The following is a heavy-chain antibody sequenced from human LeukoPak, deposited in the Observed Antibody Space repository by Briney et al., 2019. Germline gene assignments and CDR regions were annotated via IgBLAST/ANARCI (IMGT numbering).Heavy chain of an antibody. CDR2: IYYSGST. CDR1: GGSISSYY. V-gene: IGHV4-59*01. CDR3: ARDREGESYFDY. J-gene: IGHJ4*02. Sequence: PSETLSLTCTVSGGSISSYYWSWIRQPPGKGLEWIGYIYYSGSTNYNPSLKSRVTISVDTSKNQFSLKLSSVTAADTAAYYCARDREGESYFDYWGQGTLVTVSS. D-gene: IGHD2-21*01.